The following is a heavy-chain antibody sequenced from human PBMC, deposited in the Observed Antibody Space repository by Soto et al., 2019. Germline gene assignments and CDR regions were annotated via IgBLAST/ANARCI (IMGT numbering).Heavy chain of an antibody. J-gene: IGHJ5*02. D-gene: IGHD4-17*01. CDR2: IYTGGST. CDR3: ARAYGGNPALFDP. V-gene: IGHV3-53*01. Sequence: EVQVVESGGGLIQPGGSLRLSCAASGFTVSRDYMSWVRQAPGKGLEWVSVIYTGGSTYYADSVKGRFTFSRDNSKNTLYLQMYSLRAEDTAVYYCARAYGGNPALFDPWGQGTLVTVSS. CDR1: GFTVSRDY.